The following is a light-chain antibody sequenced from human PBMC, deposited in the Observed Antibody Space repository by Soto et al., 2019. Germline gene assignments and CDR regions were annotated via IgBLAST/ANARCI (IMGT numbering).Light chain of an antibody. CDR3: QLWDVGSDHYV. Sequence: SYELTQSPSVSLAPGETARISCEGNNIGDKLVHWYQQRPGQAPVLVIYFDSERPSGIPERFSGSNSGNTATLIITRVEAGDEADYYCQLWDVGSDHYVFRSGTKLTVL. CDR1: NIGDKL. J-gene: IGLJ1*01. CDR2: FDS. V-gene: IGLV3-21*04.